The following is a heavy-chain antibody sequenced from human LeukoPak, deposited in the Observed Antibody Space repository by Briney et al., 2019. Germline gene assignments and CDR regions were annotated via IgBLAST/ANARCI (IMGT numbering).Heavy chain of an antibody. CDR3: VREGTYFFASGSFQGYYFDN. Sequence: GGSLRLSCAAPGVTFSNYAMHWVRQSPGEGLEWVAVISNDGSDKHHADSVKGRFTVSRDNSKHTVYLQMDRLRVEDTAIYYCVREGTYFFASGSFQGYYFDNWGQGTLVTVSS. V-gene: IGHV3-30*03. D-gene: IGHD3-10*01. CDR2: ISNDGSDK. J-gene: IGHJ4*02. CDR1: GVTFSNYA.